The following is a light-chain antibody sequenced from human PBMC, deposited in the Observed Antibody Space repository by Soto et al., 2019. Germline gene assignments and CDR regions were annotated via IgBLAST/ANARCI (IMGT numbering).Light chain of an antibody. CDR2: GAS. Sequence: EIVMTQSPATLSVSPGERATLSCRASQSVSNNLAWYQQKPGQAPRLLISGASTRATGIPARFSGSGPGTEFTLTISSLQSADFAVYYCQQYNQWPRTFGQGTKV. CDR3: QQYNQWPRT. J-gene: IGKJ1*01. CDR1: QSVSNN. V-gene: IGKV3-15*01.